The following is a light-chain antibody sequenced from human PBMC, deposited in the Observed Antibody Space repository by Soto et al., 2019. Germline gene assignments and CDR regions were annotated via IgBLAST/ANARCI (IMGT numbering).Light chain of an antibody. CDR1: QGISSW. J-gene: IGKJ5*01. V-gene: IGKV1D-12*01. CDR3: QQLNSFPLT. CDR2: AAS. Sequence: DIQMTQSPSSVSASVGDRVTITCRASQGISSWLAWYQRKPGRAPKLLIYAASRLQAGVPLRFSGSGSGTDFTLTISDLQPEDFATYYCQQLNSFPLTFGQGTRPEI.